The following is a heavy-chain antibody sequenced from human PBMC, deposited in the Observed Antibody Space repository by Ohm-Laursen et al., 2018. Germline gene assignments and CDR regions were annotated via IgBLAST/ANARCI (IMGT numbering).Heavy chain of an antibody. CDR1: GGSISSYY. CDR3: ARDRGRYCSSTSCYMNYYYYGMDV. CDR2: IYTSGST. V-gene: IGHV4-4*07. Sequence: GTLSLTWTVSGGSISSYYWSWIRQPAGKGLEWIGRIYTSGSTNYNPSLKSRVTMSVDTSKNQFSLKLSSVTAADTAVYYCARDRGRYCSSTSCYMNYYYYGMDVWGQGTTVTVSS. D-gene: IGHD2-2*02. J-gene: IGHJ6*02.